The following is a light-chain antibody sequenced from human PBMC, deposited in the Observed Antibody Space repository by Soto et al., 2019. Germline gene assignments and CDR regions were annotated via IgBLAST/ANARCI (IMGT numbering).Light chain of an antibody. CDR2: DAS. CDR3: QQRSNCPST. Sequence: EIVLTQSPATLSLSPGERAALSCRASQSVSSYLAWYQQKPGQAPRLLIYDASNRATGIPARFSGSGSGTDFTLIISCLEPEDVAVYFCQQRSNCPSTFGGGTKVEI. V-gene: IGKV3-11*01. CDR1: QSVSSY. J-gene: IGKJ4*01.